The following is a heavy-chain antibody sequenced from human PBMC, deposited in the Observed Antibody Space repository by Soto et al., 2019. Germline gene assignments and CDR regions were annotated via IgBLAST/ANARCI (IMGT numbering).Heavy chain of an antibody. CDR2: IYYSGST. CDR1: GGSISSGGYY. Sequence: SETLSLTCTVSGGSISSGGYYWSWIRQHPGKGLEWIGYIYYSGSTYYNPSLKSRVTISVDTSKNQFSLKLSSVTAADTAVYYCARDSRFRLDGMDVWGQGTTVTVSS. D-gene: IGHD3-10*01. CDR3: ARDSRFRLDGMDV. V-gene: IGHV4-31*03. J-gene: IGHJ6*02.